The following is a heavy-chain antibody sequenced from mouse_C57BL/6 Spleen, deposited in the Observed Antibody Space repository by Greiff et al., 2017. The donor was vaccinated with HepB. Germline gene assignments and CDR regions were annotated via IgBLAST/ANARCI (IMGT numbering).Heavy chain of an antibody. CDR2: IDPSDSET. V-gene: IGHV1-52*01. J-gene: IGHJ2*01. CDR1: GYTFTSYW. Sequence: QVQLQQPGAELVRPGSSVKLSCKASGYTFTSYWMHWVKQRPIQGLEWIGNIDPSDSETHYNQKFKDKATLTVDKSSSTAYMQLSSLTSEDSAVSYCASGSNYGFDYWGQGTTLTVSS. CDR3: ASGSNYGFDY. D-gene: IGHD2-5*01.